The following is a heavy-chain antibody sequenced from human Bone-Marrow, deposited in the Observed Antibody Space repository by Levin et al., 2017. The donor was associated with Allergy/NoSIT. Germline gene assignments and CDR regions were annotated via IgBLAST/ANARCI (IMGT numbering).Heavy chain of an antibody. CDR2: IDPSGYSA. CDR3: ARSATPIVVVTAPHFDY. Sequence: PAASVKVSCKASGFIFTSYYIHWVRQAPGQGLEWMGIIDPSGYSATYAQKFQGRVTLTRDTSTTTVYMELRSLTSDDTAVYFCARSATPIVVVTAPHFDYWGQGSLVTVSS. J-gene: IGHJ4*02. D-gene: IGHD2-21*02. CDR1: GFIFTSYY. V-gene: IGHV1-46*01.